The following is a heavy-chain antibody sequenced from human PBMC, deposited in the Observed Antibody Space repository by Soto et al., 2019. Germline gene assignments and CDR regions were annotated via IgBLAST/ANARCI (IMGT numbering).Heavy chain of an antibody. D-gene: IGHD3-10*01. J-gene: IGHJ4*02. Sequence: GGSLRLSCAASGFTFSNAWMSWVRQAPGKGLEWVGRIKSKTDGGTTDYAAPVKGRFTISRDDSKNTLYLQMNSLKTEDTAVYYCTTDFQVEALLWFGESQYWGQGTLVTVPQ. CDR2: IKSKTDGGTT. CDR1: GFTFSNAW. CDR3: TTDFQVEALLWFGESQY. V-gene: IGHV3-15*01.